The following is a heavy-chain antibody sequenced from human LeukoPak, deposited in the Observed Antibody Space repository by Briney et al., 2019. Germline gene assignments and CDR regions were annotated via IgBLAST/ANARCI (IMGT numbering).Heavy chain of an antibody. V-gene: IGHV3-9*01. D-gene: IGHD3-10*01. CDR1: GFTFDDYA. CDR3: AKAYHGSGSYLSLDY. CDR2: ISWNSGSI. J-gene: IGHJ4*02. Sequence: PGGSLRLSCAASGFTFDDYAMHWVRQAPGRGLEWVSGISWNSGSIGYADSVKGRFTISRDNAKNSLYLQMNSLRAEDTALYYCAKAYHGSGSYLSLDYWGQGTLVTVSS.